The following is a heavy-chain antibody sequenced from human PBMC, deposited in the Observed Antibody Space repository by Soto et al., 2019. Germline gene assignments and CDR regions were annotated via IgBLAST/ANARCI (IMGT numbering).Heavy chain of an antibody. V-gene: IGHV1-3*01. CDR3: ARDSAAAGTFDY. CDR2: INAGNGNT. CDR1: GYTFTIYA. J-gene: IGHJ4*02. D-gene: IGHD6-13*01. Sequence: ASVKVSCKASGYTFTIYAMHWVRQAPGQRLEWMGWINAGNGNTKYSQKFQGRVTITRDTSASTAYMELSSLRSEDTAVHYCARDSAAAGTFDYWGQGTLVTVSS.